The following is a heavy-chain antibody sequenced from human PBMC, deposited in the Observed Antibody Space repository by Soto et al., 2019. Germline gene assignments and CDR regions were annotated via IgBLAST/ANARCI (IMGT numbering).Heavy chain of an antibody. J-gene: IGHJ4*02. CDR3: AKLPRGYSSSWYDY. CDR1: GFTFNYG. Sequence: EVQLLESGGGLVQPGGSLRLSCAASGFTFNYGMSWVRQAPGKGLEWVSAISGSGDSTNYAESVQGRLTIFRDNSKTTLYLQMNSLRGEDTAVYYCAKLPRGYSSSWYDYWGQGTLVTVSS. V-gene: IGHV3-23*01. CDR2: ISGSGDST. D-gene: IGHD6-13*01.